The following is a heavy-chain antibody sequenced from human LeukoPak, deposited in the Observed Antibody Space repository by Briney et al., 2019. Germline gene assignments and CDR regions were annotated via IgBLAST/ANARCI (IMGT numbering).Heavy chain of an antibody. CDR1: GGTFSSYA. Sequence: ASVKVSCKASGGTFSSYAISWVRQAPGQGLEWMGGFDPEDGETIYAQKFQGRVTMTEDTSTDTAYMELSSLRSEDTAVYYCATRGGYCSGGSCYVSDYWGQGTLVTVSS. J-gene: IGHJ4*02. D-gene: IGHD2-15*01. V-gene: IGHV1-24*01. CDR3: ATRGGYCSGGSCYVSDY. CDR2: FDPEDGET.